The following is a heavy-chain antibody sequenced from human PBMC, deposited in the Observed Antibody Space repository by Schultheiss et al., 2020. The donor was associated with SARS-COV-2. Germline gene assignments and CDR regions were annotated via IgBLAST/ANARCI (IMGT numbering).Heavy chain of an antibody. D-gene: IGHD1-26*01. CDR1: GGSFSGYY. Sequence: SETLSLTCAVYGGSFSGYYWSWIRQPPGKGLEWIGYIYYSGSTNYNPSLNNRVAISLDTSKNRFSLNLTSVTAADTAVYYCARAGFKEVGAAFDYWGQGTLVTVSS. CDR2: IYYSGST. V-gene: IGHV4-59*01. J-gene: IGHJ4*02. CDR3: ARAGFKEVGAAFDY.